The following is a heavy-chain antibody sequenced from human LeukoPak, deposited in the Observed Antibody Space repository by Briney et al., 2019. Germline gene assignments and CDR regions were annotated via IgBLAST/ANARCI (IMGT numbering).Heavy chain of an antibody. Sequence: GGSLRLSCAASGFTFSDYYMTWIRQAPGKGLEWVSCISGRSSYTNYADSVKGRFTISRDNAKNSLYLQMKSLRTEDTAVYYCARYGALDYWGQGTLVTVSS. D-gene: IGHD4-17*01. V-gene: IGHV3-11*06. CDR2: ISGRSSYT. CDR1: GFTFSDYY. CDR3: ARYGALDY. J-gene: IGHJ4*02.